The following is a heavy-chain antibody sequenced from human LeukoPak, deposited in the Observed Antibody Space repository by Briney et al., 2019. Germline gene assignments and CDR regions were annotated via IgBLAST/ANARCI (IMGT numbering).Heavy chain of an antibody. V-gene: IGHV4-30-4*01. J-gene: IGHJ3*02. Sequence: SETLSLTCTVSGGSISSGDYYWSWIRQPPGKGLEWIGYIYYSGSTYYNPSLKSRVTISVDTSKNQFSLKLSSVTAADTAVYYCARSFGGYYDYVWGSYLSYAFDIWGQGTMVTVSS. D-gene: IGHD3-16*02. CDR3: ARSFGGYYDYVWGSYLSYAFDI. CDR2: IYYSGST. CDR1: GGSISSGDYY.